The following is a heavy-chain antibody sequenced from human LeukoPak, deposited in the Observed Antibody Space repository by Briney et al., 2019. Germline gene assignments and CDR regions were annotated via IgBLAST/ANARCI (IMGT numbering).Heavy chain of an antibody. Sequence: ASVKVSCKASGGTFSSYAISWVRQAPGQGLEWMGGFDPEDGETIYAQKFQGRVTMTEDTSTDTAYMELSSLRSEDTAVYYCATRLLLWFGEPRGFDYWGQGTLVTVSS. J-gene: IGHJ4*02. CDR2: FDPEDGET. CDR1: GGTFSSYA. CDR3: ATRLLLWFGEPRGFDY. V-gene: IGHV1-24*01. D-gene: IGHD3-10*01.